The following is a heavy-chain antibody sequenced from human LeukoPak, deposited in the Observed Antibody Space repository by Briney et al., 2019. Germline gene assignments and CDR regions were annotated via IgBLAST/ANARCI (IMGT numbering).Heavy chain of an antibody. CDR1: GGSISSSSYY. CDR3: ARQPSDTTPLLGWFGELYNWFDP. D-gene: IGHD3-10*01. Sequence: ASETLSLTCTVCGGSISSSSYYWGWIRQPPGKGLEWIGSIYYSGSTYYNPSLKSRVTISVDTSKNQFSLKLSSVAAADTAVYYCARQPSDTTPLLGWFGELYNWFDPWGQGTLVTVSS. CDR2: IYYSGST. V-gene: IGHV4-39*01. J-gene: IGHJ5*02.